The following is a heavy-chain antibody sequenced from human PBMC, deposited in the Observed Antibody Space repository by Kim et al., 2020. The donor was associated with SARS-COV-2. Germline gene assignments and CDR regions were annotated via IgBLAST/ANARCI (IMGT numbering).Heavy chain of an antibody. D-gene: IGHD3-16*01. CDR2: ISFDGNNK. Sequence: GGSLRLSCAPSGFTVSSYAMHWVRQAPGKGLEWVAIISFDGNNKYYADSVKGRFTISRDSTKNALYLQMSSLRAEDTAVYYCAKAHMITSGGILFSDYYGMDVWGQGTTVTVSS. V-gene: IGHV3-30*18. CDR3: AKAHMITSGGILFSDYYGMDV. CDR1: GFTVSSYA. J-gene: IGHJ6*02.